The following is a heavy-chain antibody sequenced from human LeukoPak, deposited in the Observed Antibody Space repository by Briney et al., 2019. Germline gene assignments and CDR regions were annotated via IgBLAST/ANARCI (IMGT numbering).Heavy chain of an antibody. V-gene: IGHV3-11*04. D-gene: IGHD1-14*01. CDR2: ISRGGSPI. CDR1: GITFSDYY. CDR3: VITAGPPTDH. Sequence: GGSLRLSCTASGITFSDYYMNWIRQAPGKGLEWLSFISRGGSPIYYADSVKGRFTISRDNAKNSLYLQMNSLRVEDTAMYYSVITAGPPTDHWGQGALVTVSS. J-gene: IGHJ4*01.